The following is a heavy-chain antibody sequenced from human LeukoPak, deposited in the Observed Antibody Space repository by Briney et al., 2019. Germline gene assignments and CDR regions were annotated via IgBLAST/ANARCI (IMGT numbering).Heavy chain of an antibody. J-gene: IGHJ4*02. CDR1: GYTFTSYG. V-gene: IGHV1-18*01. Sequence: ASVKVSCKASGYTFTSYGISWVRQAPGQGLAWMGWISAYNANTNYAQNLHGRVTMTTDTSTSTAYMELWSLRSDDTAVYYCARDGYRSSWYFDYWGQGTLVTVSS. D-gene: IGHD6-13*01. CDR3: ARDGYRSSWYFDY. CDR2: ISAYNANT.